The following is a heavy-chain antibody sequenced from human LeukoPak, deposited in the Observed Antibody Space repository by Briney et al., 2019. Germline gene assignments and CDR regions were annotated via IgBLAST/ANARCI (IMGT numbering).Heavy chain of an antibody. V-gene: IGHV1-69*05. CDR2: IIHIFGTA. CDR3: ARGLGYSSSSVDY. Sequence: GASVKVSCKASGYTFTGYYMHWVRQAPGQGLEWMGGIIHIFGTANYAQKFQGRVTITTDGSTSTAYTELSSLRSEDTAVYYCARGLGYSSSSVDYWGQGTLVTVSS. CDR1: GYTFTGYY. J-gene: IGHJ4*02. D-gene: IGHD6-6*01.